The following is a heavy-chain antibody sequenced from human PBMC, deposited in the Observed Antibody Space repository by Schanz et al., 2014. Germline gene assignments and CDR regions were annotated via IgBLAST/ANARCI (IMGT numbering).Heavy chain of an antibody. CDR3: AKYLHSNSGNYYSYYFHS. CDR1: GFNFANHA. D-gene: IGHD3-10*01. Sequence: QVQLAESGGGVVQPERSLRLSCAASGFNFANHAIHWVRQGQGNGLQWVAVISSDGSKKLYADSVKARFTISRDNSKNSVSLQMDRLRPEDTAVYFCAKYLHSNSGNYYSYYFHSWGPGALVIVSS. J-gene: IGHJ4*02. V-gene: IGHV3-30*18. CDR2: ISSDGSKK.